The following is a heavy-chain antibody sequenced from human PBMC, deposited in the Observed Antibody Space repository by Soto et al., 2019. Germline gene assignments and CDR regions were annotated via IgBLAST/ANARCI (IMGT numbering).Heavy chain of an antibody. D-gene: IGHD6-19*01. J-gene: IGHJ5*02. Sequence: QVQLVESGGGVVQSGGSLTLSCAASGFSLRTYGIHWIRRAPGKGLEWVAFIRYDGTKKFYANSVKGRSTISKDNSNNILYLQMSGLRAEDTAVYYCARDVVTAVAGSVNWFDPWGQGTLVTVSS. CDR1: GFSLRTYG. CDR3: ARDVVTAVAGSVNWFDP. CDR2: IRYDGTKK. V-gene: IGHV3-30*02.